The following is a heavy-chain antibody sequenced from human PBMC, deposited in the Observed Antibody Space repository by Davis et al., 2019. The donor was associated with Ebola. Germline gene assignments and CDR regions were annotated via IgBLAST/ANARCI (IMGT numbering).Heavy chain of an antibody. Sequence: ASVKVSCKASGYTFTSYYMHWVRQAPGQGLDWMGIINPSGGSTSYAQKFQGRVTMTRDTSTSTVYMELSSLRSEDTAVYFCARGLDVVLVPAGRLQHNWFDPWGQGTLVTVSS. CDR2: INPSGGST. CDR1: GYTFTSYY. J-gene: IGHJ5*02. CDR3: ARGLDVVLVPAGRLQHNWFDP. V-gene: IGHV1-46*01. D-gene: IGHD2-2*01.